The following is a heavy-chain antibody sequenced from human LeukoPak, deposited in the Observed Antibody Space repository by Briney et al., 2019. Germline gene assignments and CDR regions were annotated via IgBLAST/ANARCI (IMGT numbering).Heavy chain of an antibody. V-gene: IGHV3-7*01. CDR3: AREARFDY. J-gene: IGHJ4*02. CDR2: IKQDGTEK. CDR1: GFTFTTYW. Sequence: GESLRLSCAASGFTFTTYWMSWVRQAPGKGLEWVANIKQDGTEKYYVDSVKGRFTISRDNAKNSLYLQMNSLRAEDTAVYYCAREARFDYWGQGTLVTVSS.